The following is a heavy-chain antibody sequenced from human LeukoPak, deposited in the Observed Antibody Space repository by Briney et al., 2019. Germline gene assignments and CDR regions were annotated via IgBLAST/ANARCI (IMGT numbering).Heavy chain of an antibody. CDR3: TRVIRGEDFYFGMDV. CDR1: GFDFSDYT. J-gene: IGHJ6*02. CDR2: IKSSSRKI. V-gene: IGHV3-21*06. Sequence: GGSLRLSCAASGFDFSDYTMSWARQAPGKGLEWVSSIKSSSRKIYYADSVRGRFTISRDNAKNSLYLHMNSLRAEDTATYHCTRVIRGEDFYFGMDVWGQGTTATVSS. D-gene: IGHD3-10*01.